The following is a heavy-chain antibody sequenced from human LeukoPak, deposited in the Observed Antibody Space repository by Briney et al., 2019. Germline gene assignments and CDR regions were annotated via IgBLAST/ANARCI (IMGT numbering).Heavy chain of an antibody. Sequence: GGSLRLPCAASGFTFSSYAMTWVRQAPGKGLEWVSAISGSGGSTYYADSVKGRFTISRDNSKNTLYLQMNSLRAEDTAVYYCAKESSIQLWFYDYWGQGTLVTVSS. V-gene: IGHV3-23*01. CDR2: ISGSGGST. CDR1: GFTFSSYA. D-gene: IGHD5-18*01. CDR3: AKESSIQLWFYDY. J-gene: IGHJ4*02.